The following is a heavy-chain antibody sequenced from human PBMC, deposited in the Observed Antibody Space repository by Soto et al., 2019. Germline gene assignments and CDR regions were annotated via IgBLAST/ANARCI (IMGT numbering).Heavy chain of an antibody. V-gene: IGHV4-4*07. Sequence: QVQLQESGPGRVKPSETLSLTCSVSGGSITDYSWNWIRQSAGKGLEWIGRISATGKNQVNPSLQRRVTMSLDTSKNQFSLTLTSVTAADTAVYYCAWESGENWSYEAYWGQGTLVTVSS. CDR2: ISATGKN. J-gene: IGHJ4*02. CDR3: AWESGENWSYEAY. CDR1: GGSITDYS. D-gene: IGHD1-7*01.